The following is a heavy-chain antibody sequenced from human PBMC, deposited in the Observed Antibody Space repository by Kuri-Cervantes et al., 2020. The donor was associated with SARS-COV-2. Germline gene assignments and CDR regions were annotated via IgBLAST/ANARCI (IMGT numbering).Heavy chain of an antibody. D-gene: IGHD3/OR15-3a*01. CDR3: ARAGWTNYYYYYGMDV. J-gene: IGHJ6*02. CDR2: ISGSGGST. Sequence: GESLKISCAASGFTFSSYAMSWVRQAPGKGLEWVSAISGSGGSTYYADSVKGRFTISRDNSKNTLYLQMNSLRAEDTAVYYCARAGWTNYYYYYGMDVWGQGTTVTVSS. V-gene: IGHV3-23*01. CDR1: GFTFSSYA.